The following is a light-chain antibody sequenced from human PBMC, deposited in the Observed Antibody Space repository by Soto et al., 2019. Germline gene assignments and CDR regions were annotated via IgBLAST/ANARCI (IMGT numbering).Light chain of an antibody. J-gene: IGKJ4*01. Sequence: DIQMTQSPSAMSASVGDRVTITCRASQDISSYLAWFQQKPGKVPKRLIYAASSLQSGVPARFSGSGSGTEFTLTISSLQPEDFATYYCLQHKSCPLPFGGGTKVEIK. CDR2: AAS. CDR1: QDISSY. V-gene: IGKV1-17*03. CDR3: LQHKSCPLP.